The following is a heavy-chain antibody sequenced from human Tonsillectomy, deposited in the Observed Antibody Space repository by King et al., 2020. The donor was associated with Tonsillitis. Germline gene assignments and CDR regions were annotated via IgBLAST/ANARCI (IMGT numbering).Heavy chain of an antibody. CDR3: VRDRRQFCLGY. V-gene: IGHV3-66*01. CDR1: GFSVSSNY. CDR2: IYSGGNT. Sequence: VQLVESGGGSVQPGGSLRLSCAASGFSVSSNYMSWVRQAPGKGLEWVSIIYSGGNTYYADSVKGRFTISRDTTKNKLFLQMNSLRADDTAVYYCVRDRRQFCLGYWGQGTLVTVSS. D-gene: IGHD6-19*01. J-gene: IGHJ4*02.